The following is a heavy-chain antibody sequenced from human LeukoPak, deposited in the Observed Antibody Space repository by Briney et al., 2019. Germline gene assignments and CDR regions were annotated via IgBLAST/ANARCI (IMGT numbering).Heavy chain of an antibody. Sequence: PGGSLRLSCGASGFTFSRYAMSWVRQAPGKGLEWVSAISGSGGSTYYADSVKGRFTISRDNSKNTLYLQMNSLRAEDTAVYYCAKEHDSSGYYYFVGPDPFDYWGQGTLVTVSS. CDR1: GFTFSRYA. D-gene: IGHD3-22*01. V-gene: IGHV3-23*01. J-gene: IGHJ4*02. CDR3: AKEHDSSGYYYFVGPDPFDY. CDR2: ISGSGGST.